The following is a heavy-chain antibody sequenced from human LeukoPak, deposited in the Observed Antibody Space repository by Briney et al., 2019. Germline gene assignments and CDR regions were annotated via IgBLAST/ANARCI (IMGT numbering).Heavy chain of an antibody. V-gene: IGHV5-51*01. CDR2: IYPGDSDT. J-gene: IGHJ4*02. CDR1: GYILTSYW. Sequence: KPGESLKISCKGSGYILTSYWIGCVRQMPGKGLEWMGIIYPGDSDTRYSPSFQGQVTISADKSISTAYLQWSSLKASDTAMYYCARQEGAYYDILTGYSSLDYWGQGTLVTVSS. D-gene: IGHD3-9*01. CDR3: ARQEGAYYDILTGYSSLDY.